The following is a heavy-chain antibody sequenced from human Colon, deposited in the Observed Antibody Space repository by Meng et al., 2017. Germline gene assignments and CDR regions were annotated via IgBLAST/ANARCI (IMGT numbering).Heavy chain of an antibody. J-gene: IGHJ4*02. V-gene: IGHV4-4*03. D-gene: IGHD6-19*01. CDR1: GGSFSRRNW. CDR3: ASFPPPGKQWLVTDY. CDR2: IYHSGST. Sequence: PGMLQRPATLSLTCAVYGGSFSRRNWWSWGRQPPGKGLEWIGEIYHSGSTNYNPSLKSRVTISVDKSKNQFSLKLSSVTAADTAVYYCASFPPPGKQWLVTDYWGQGTLVTVSS.